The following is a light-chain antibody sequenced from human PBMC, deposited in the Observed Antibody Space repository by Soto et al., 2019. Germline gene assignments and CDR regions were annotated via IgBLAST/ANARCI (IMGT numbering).Light chain of an antibody. CDR3: QTWGTDIHVV. V-gene: IGLV4-69*01. CDR1: SGHSRLA. J-gene: IGLJ2*01. Sequence: QPVLTQSPSASASLGASVKLTCTLTSGHSRLAIAWHQQHPEKGPRYLMKVNRDGSHNKGDGIPDRFSGSSSGAERYLTISSLQSEDEADYYCQTWGTDIHVVFGGGTQLTVL. CDR2: VNRDGSH.